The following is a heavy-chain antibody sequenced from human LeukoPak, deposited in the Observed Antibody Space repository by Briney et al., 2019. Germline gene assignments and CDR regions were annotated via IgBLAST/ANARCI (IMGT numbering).Heavy chain of an antibody. CDR3: ARDYVDIVATAHFDY. J-gene: IGHJ4*02. V-gene: IGHV3-53*01. CDR1: GFTVSSNY. CDR2: IYSGGST. D-gene: IGHD5-12*01. Sequence: GGSLRLSCAASGFTVSSNYMSWVRQAPGKGLEWVSVIYSGGSTYYADSVKGRFTISRDNPKNTLYLQMNSLRAEDTAVYYCARDYVDIVATAHFDYWGQGTLVTVSS.